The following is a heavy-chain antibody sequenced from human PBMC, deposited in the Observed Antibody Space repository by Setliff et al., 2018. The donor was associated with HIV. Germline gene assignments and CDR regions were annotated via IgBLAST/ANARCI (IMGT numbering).Heavy chain of an antibody. CDR3: ARDSVVRGVMVGMDV. V-gene: IGHV4-39*07. CDR2: FYYNGDS. J-gene: IGHJ6*03. Sequence: SETLSLTCTVSGDSVNDRSYFWGWIRQPQGKGLEWIATFYYNGDSRYNPSLKSRVTISVDTSKNQFSLKLSSVTAADTAVYYCARDSVVRGVMVGMDVWGKGITVTVSS. D-gene: IGHD3-10*01. CDR1: GDSVNDRSYF.